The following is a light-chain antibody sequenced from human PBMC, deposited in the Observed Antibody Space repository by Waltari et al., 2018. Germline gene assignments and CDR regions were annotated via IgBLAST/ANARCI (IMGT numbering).Light chain of an antibody. V-gene: IGLV1-40*01. CDR1: SSNIGAGFA. CDR3: QSYDSSLSGFVV. Sequence: QSVLTQPPSVSGAPGQRVTISCTGNSSNIGAGFAVHWYQQIPGAVPKLLIFVNNNRPSVVPDRFSGSKSGTSASLAITGLQAEDEAHYYCQSYDSSLSGFVVYGGGTKMIVL. J-gene: IGLJ2*01. CDR2: VNN.